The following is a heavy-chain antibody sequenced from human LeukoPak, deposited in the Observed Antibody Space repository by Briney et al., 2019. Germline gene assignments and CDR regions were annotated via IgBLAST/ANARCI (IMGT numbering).Heavy chain of an antibody. CDR2: IYYSGST. CDR1: GGSISSYY. Sequence: SETLSLTCTVSGGSISSYYWSWIRQPPGKGLEYIGYIYYSGSTNYNPSLKSRLTISVDTSKNQFSLKLGSVTAADTAVYYCARETSQKGAHYMDVWGKGTTVTIS. CDR3: ARETSQKGAHYMDV. D-gene: IGHD3-16*01. V-gene: IGHV4-59*01. J-gene: IGHJ6*03.